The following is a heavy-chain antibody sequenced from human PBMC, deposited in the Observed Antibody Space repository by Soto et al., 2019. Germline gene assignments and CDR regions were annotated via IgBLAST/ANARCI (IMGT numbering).Heavy chain of an antibody. D-gene: IGHD5-12*01. CDR1: GYRFTDYA. Sequence: QVQLVQSGAEEKKPGASVKISCKASGYRFTDYALHWVRQAPGQGLEWMGWISAGNGDRKHSQKFQDRVTVTRDTSATTAYLAVISLTSEDTAIYGCARGGYSGYAYSYWGQGTLLTVSS. J-gene: IGHJ4*02. CDR2: ISAGNGDR. V-gene: IGHV1-3*05. CDR3: ARGGYSGYAYSY.